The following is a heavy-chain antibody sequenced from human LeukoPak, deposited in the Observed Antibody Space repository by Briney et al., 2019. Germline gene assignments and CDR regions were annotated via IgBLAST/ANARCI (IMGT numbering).Heavy chain of an antibody. J-gene: IGHJ4*02. CDR3: ARAGYSSSWYRYFDY. V-gene: IGHV3-23*01. CDR1: GFTFSNYN. Sequence: GGSLRLSCAAPGFTFSNYNMNWVRQAPGKGLEWVSAISGSGGSTYYADSVKGRFTISRDNSKNTLYLQMNSLRAEDTAVYYCARAGYSSSWYRYFDYWGQGTLVTVSS. CDR2: ISGSGGST. D-gene: IGHD6-13*01.